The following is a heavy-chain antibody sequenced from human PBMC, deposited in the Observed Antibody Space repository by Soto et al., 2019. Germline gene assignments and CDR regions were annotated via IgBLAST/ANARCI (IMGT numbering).Heavy chain of an antibody. CDR3: PKSKGSWYAYYFGY. V-gene: IGHV3-23*01. D-gene: IGHD6-13*01. Sequence: EVQLLESGGGLVQPGGSLRLYCVASGFTFSTFAMSWVRQAPGKGLDWVTTISESGGRTYYADFVKGRFTISRDTSKNTIYLQMDILRGEDTAVYYCPKSKGSWYAYYFGYWGQGTLVTVSS. J-gene: IGHJ4*02. CDR1: GFTFSTFA. CDR2: ISESGGRT.